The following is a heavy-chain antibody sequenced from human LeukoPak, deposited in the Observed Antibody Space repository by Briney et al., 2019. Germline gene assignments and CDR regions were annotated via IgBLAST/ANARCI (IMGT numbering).Heavy chain of an antibody. CDR1: GFTFSSYA. CDR2: ISGSGGNT. J-gene: IGHJ5*02. V-gene: IGHV3-23*01. CDR3: AKAPSYGSGSYYTT. Sequence: PGGSLRLSCAASGFTFSSYAMSWVRQAPGKGLEWVSAISGSGGNTYYADSVKGRFTISRDNSKNTLYLQMNSLRAEDTAVYYCAKAPSYGSGSYYTTWGQGTLVTVSS. D-gene: IGHD3-10*01.